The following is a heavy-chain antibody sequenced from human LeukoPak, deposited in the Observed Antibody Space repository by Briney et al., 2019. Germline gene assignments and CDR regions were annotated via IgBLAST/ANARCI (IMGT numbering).Heavy chain of an antibody. CDR3: VRAIRGTTDY. Sequence: GGSLRLSCAASGFTFSSYWMSWVRQAPGKGLEWVANINEEGGEKYYVDSVKGRFTISRDNAKNSLYLQMNSLRAEDTAVYYCVRAIRGTTDYWGQGTLVTVSS. CDR1: GFTFSSYW. V-gene: IGHV3-7*01. CDR2: INEEGGEK. D-gene: IGHD2-2*01. J-gene: IGHJ4*02.